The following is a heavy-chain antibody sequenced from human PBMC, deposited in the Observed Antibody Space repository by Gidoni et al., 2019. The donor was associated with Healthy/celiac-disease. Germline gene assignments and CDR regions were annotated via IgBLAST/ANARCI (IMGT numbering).Heavy chain of an antibody. Sequence: QVQLQQWGAGLLKPSETLSLTCAVYGGSFSGYYWSWIRQPPGKGLEWIGEINHSGSTNYNPSLKSRVTISVDTSKKQFSLKLSSVTAADTAVYYCAREMGIAAALDLWGRGTLVTVSS. J-gene: IGHJ2*01. V-gene: IGHV4-34*01. CDR2: INHSGST. CDR1: GGSFSGYY. CDR3: AREMGIAAALDL. D-gene: IGHD6-13*01.